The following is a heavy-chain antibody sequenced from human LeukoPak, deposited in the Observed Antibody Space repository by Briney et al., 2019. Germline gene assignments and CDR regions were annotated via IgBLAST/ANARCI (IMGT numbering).Heavy chain of an antibody. CDR3: ARSYWLDPHYYYYGMDV. CDR1: GGTFSSYA. Sequence: ASVKVSCKASGGTFSSYAISWVRQATGQGLEWMGWMNPNSGNTGYAQKFQGRVTMTRNTSISTAYMELSSLRSEDTAVYYCARSYWLDPHYYYYGMDVWGQGTTVTVSS. CDR2: MNPNSGNT. D-gene: IGHD3-10*01. J-gene: IGHJ6*02. V-gene: IGHV1-8*02.